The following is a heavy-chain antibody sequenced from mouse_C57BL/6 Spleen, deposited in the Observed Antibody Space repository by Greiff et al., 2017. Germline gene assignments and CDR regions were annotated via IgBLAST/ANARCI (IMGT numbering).Heavy chain of an antibody. CDR1: GYTFTTYP. V-gene: IGHV1-47*01. CDR3: SKRRDTAAYSFDH. D-gene: IGHD2-10*01. J-gene: IGHJ2*01. Sequence: QVQLQQSGAELVMPGASVKMSCKASGYTFTTYPIDWMKQNHGKSLEWIGNFHPYNDDTKYNEKFKGKATLPVEKSSSPVYLERRRLTSYDSSVYYSSKRRDTAAYSFDHWGQGTTLTVSS. CDR2: FHPYNDDT.